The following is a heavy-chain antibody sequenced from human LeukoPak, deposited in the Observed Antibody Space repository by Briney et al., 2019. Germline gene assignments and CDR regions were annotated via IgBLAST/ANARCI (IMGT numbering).Heavy chain of an antibody. V-gene: IGHV3-64D*06. Sequence: GGSLRLSCSASGFTFSRYAMHWVRQAPGKGPEYVSAICSNGGSTYYADSVKGRFTISRDNSRNTLHLQMSSLRVEDTAVYYCVKDSSSGSYFDYWGQGTLVTVSS. D-gene: IGHD3-10*01. CDR1: GFTFSRYA. CDR3: VKDSSSGSYFDY. J-gene: IGHJ4*02. CDR2: ICSNGGST.